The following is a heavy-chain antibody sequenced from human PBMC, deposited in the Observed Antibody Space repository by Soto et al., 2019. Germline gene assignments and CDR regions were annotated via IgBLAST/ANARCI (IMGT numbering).Heavy chain of an antibody. D-gene: IGHD3-16*01. Sequence: GGSLRLSCAASGFTVSSNYMSWVRQAPGKGLEWVSVIYSGGSTYYADSVKGRFSTSRHNSKNTLYLQMNSLTAEDTAVYYCARGLIGGVDYWGQGTMVTVSS. CDR3: ARGLIGGVDY. J-gene: IGHJ4*03. CDR2: IYSGGST. V-gene: IGHV3-53*04. CDR1: GFTVSSNY.